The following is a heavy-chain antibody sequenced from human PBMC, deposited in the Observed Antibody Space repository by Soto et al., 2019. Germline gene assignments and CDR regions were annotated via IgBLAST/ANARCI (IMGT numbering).Heavy chain of an antibody. CDR1: GGSFSGYY. Sequence: QVQLQQWGAGPLKPSETLSLTCAVYGGSFSGYYWSWIRQPPGKGLEWIGEINHSGSTNYNPSLKRGVTISADPSHNQFSLKLSSVPAADPAVYYCAGGRGVVVSYYYSYGMDVWGQGTTVTVSS. J-gene: IGHJ6*02. V-gene: IGHV4-34*01. CDR3: AGGRGVVVSYYYSYGMDV. D-gene: IGHD3-22*01. CDR2: INHSGST.